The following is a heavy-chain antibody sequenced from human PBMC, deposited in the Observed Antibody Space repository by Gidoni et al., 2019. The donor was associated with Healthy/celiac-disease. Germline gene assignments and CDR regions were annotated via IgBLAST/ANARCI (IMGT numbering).Heavy chain of an antibody. D-gene: IGHD6-19*01. V-gene: IGHV3-23*01. CDR2: ISGSGGST. CDR1: GFTFSSYA. J-gene: IGHJ6*02. CDR3: GGWYYYYYGMDV. Sequence: EVQLLESGGGLVQPGGSLRLSCAASGFTFSSYAMSWVRQAPGKGLEWVSAISGSGGSTYYADSVKGRFTISRDNSKNTLYLQMNSLRAEDTAVYYCGGWYYYYYGMDVWGQGTTVTVSS.